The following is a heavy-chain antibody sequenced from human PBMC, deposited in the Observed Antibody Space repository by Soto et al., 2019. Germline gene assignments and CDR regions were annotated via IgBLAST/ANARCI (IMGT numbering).Heavy chain of an antibody. CDR1: GYTFTSYA. CDR2: INAGNGNT. J-gene: IGHJ5*02. V-gene: IGHV1-3*01. Sequence: ASVKVSCKASGYTFTSYAMHWVRQAPGQRLEWMGWINAGNGNTKYSQKFQGRVTITRDTSASTAYMELSSLRSEDTAVYYCARSTYYYDSSGYHTNWFDPWGQGTLVTSPQ. CDR3: ARSTYYYDSSGYHTNWFDP. D-gene: IGHD3-22*01.